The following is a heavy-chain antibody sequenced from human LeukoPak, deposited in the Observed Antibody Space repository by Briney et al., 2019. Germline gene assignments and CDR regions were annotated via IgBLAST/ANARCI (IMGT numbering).Heavy chain of an antibody. V-gene: IGHV3-15*01. CDR2: IKSKTDGGTT. CDR3: TTSIQLWLNHVDY. Sequence: GGSLRLSCAASGFTFSNAWMSWVRQAPGKGLEWVGRIKSKTDGGTTDYAAPVKGRFTISRDDSKNTLYLQMNSLKTEDTAVYYCTTSIQLWLNHVDYWGQGTLVTVSS. D-gene: IGHD5-18*01. J-gene: IGHJ4*02. CDR1: GFTFSNAW.